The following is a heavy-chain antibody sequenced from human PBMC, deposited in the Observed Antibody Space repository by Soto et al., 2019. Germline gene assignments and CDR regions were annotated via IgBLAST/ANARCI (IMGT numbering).Heavy chain of an antibody. D-gene: IGHD1-26*01. Sequence: PSDTMPVTYTVSGGSISSYFWSWIRQPPGGGLEWIGYIYYSGGANYNPSLKSRVTISVDTSKNQFSLTLTSVTAADTAVYYCARRGLVGFFFDYWGPGTLVTVSS. J-gene: IGHJ4*02. CDR3: ARRGLVGFFFDY. CDR2: IYYSGGA. V-gene: IGHV4-59*01. CDR1: GGSISSYF.